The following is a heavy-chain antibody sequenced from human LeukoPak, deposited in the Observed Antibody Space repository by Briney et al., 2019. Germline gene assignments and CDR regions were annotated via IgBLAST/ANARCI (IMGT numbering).Heavy chain of an antibody. CDR3: ASLGYCSSTSCYNAFDI. Sequence: SVTVSCKASGGTFSSYAISWVRQAPGQGLEWMGGIIPIFGTANYAQKFQGRVTITTDESTSTAYMELSSLRSEDTAVYYCASLGYCSSTSCYNAFDIWGQGTMVTVSS. CDR1: GGTFSSYA. J-gene: IGHJ3*02. CDR2: IIPIFGTA. V-gene: IGHV1-69*05. D-gene: IGHD2-2*02.